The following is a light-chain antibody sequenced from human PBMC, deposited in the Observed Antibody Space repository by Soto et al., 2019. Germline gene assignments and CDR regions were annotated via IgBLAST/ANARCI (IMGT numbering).Light chain of an antibody. J-gene: IGKJ5*01. CDR2: DAS. Sequence: EIVLTQFPGTLSLSPGERATLTCRASQSVSRSLAWYQQKSGQAPRLLIYDASSRATGIPDRFSGSGSGTDFTLTISRLDHGDFEMYYCQQYGTSSVTLGQGTRLEIK. CDR3: QQYGTSSVT. CDR1: QSVSRS. V-gene: IGKV3-20*01.